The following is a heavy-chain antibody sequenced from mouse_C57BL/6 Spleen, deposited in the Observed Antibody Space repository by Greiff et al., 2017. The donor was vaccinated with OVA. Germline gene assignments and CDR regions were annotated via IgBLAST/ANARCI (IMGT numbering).Heavy chain of an antibody. CDR3: ARSGYDYDGYVDV. CDR1: GYAFSSYW. D-gene: IGHD2-4*01. Sequence: VQLQQSGAELVKPGASVKISCKASGYAFSSYWMNWVKQRPGKGLEWIGQIYPGDGDTNYNGKFKGKATLTAAKSSSTAYMQLSSLTSEDSAVYFCARSGYDYDGYVDVWGTGTTVTVSS. V-gene: IGHV1-80*01. CDR2: IYPGDGDT. J-gene: IGHJ1*03.